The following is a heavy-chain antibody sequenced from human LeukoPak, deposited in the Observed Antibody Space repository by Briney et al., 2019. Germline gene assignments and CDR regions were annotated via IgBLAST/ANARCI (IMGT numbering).Heavy chain of an antibody. D-gene: IGHD6-19*01. CDR3: AKNSSGGYSDY. CDR2: ISTYTGYS. J-gene: IGHJ4*02. CDR1: GYTFTSSG. V-gene: IGHV1-18*01. Sequence: ASVKVSCKASGYTFTSSGISWVRQAPGQGGEWMGWISTYTGYSKYAQNLQGRVTMTADTSTSTAYMELSSLRSDDTAVYYCAKNSSGGYSDYWGQGTLVTVSS.